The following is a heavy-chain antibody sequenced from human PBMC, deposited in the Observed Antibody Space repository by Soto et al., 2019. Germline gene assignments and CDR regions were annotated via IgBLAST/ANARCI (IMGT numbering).Heavy chain of an antibody. CDR1: GGSISSGNYY. CDR3: ARGGGSSAGSYFFDY. Sequence: LSLTCTVSGGSISSGNYYWSWIRQPPGKGLEWIGYIDYSGSTYYNPSLKSRVSISVDTSKSRISLNLNSVIAADTAVYYCARGGGSSAGSYFFDYWGQGTRGTVSS. D-gene: IGHD2-15*01. J-gene: IGHJ4*02. CDR2: IDYSGST. V-gene: IGHV4-30-4*01.